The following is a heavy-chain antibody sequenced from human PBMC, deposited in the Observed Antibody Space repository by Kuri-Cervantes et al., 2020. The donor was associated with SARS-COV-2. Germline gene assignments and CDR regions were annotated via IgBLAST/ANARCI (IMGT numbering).Heavy chain of an antibody. J-gene: IGHJ4*02. CDR2: MFTSGVT. Sequence: SETLSLTCTVSGASMRSGNHYWSWIRQSAGKGLECVGYMFTSGVTNYNPSLNGRVSISGDMSKNQFSLKLSSVTAADTAVYYCARVPPYCSGGSCQEATFDYWGQGTLVTVSS. CDR1: GASMRSGNHY. D-gene: IGHD2-15*01. V-gene: IGHV4-61*09. CDR3: ARVPPYCSGGSCQEATFDY.